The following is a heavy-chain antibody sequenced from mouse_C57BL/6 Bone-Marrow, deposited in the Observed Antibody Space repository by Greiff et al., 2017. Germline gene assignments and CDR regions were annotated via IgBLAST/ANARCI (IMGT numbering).Heavy chain of an antibody. J-gene: IGHJ4*01. D-gene: IGHD1-1*01. CDR2: IWSGGST. CDR1: GFSLTSYG. Sequence: QVQLQQSGPGLVQPSQSLSITCTVSGFSLTSYGVHWVRQSPGKGLEWLGAIWSGGSTDYNAAFISRLSISKDNSKSRVFFKMNSLQADDTAIYYCARNSYYYGGYAMDYWGQGTSVTVSS. CDR3: ARNSYYYGGYAMDY. V-gene: IGHV2-2*01.